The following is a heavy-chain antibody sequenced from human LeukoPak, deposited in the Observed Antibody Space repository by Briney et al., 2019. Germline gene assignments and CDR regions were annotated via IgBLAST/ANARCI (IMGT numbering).Heavy chain of an antibody. V-gene: IGHV3-53*01. CDR1: GFTVSSNY. Sequence: GGSLRLSCAASGFTVSSNYMSWVRQAPGKGRECVSVIYSDGRSHYADSVKGRFTISRDDSKNTLYLQMNSLRAEDTAVYYCARESGYSYGLAGFFDYWGQGTLVTVSS. J-gene: IGHJ4*02. D-gene: IGHD5-18*01. CDR3: ARESGYSYGLAGFFDY. CDR2: IYSDGRS.